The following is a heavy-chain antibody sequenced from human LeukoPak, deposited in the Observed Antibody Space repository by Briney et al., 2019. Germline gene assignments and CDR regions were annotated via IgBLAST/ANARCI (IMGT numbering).Heavy chain of an antibody. Sequence: GGSLRLSCVASSFSFSDVWMSWVRQRPGKGLEWVATIKRFGSEKTYLDSVKGRFTISRDDSKSSLSLQMNNLGADDSGLYYCARSSSQGFDYFDYWGQGALVTVSS. CDR3: ARSSSQGFDYFDY. CDR2: IKRFGSEK. V-gene: IGHV3-7*01. CDR1: SFSFSDVW. J-gene: IGHJ4*02. D-gene: IGHD3-10*01.